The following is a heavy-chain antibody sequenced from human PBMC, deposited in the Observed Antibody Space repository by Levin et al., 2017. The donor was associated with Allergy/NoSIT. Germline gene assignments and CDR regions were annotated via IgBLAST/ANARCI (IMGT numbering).Heavy chain of an antibody. CDR3: ARVSYGRLRDAFDI. D-gene: IGHD4-17*01. CDR2: INPNSGGT. J-gene: IGHJ3*02. CDR1: GYTFTGYY. Sequence: ASVKVSCKASGYTFTGYYMHWVRQAPGQGLEWMGRINPNSGGTNYAQKFQGRVTMTRDTSISTAYMELSRLRSDDTAVYYCARVSYGRLRDAFDIWGQGTMVTVSS. V-gene: IGHV1-2*06.